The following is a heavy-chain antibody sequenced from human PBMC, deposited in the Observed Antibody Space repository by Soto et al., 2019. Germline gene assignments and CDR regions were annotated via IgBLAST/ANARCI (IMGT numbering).Heavy chain of an antibody. D-gene: IGHD5-12*01. CDR2: ISYDGSNK. Sequence: GSLRLSCAASGFTFSSYGMHWVRQAPGKGLEWVAVISYDGSNKYYADSVKGRFTISRDNSKNTLYLQMNSLRAEDTAVYYCAMSIVATDKVYYYYYHGMDVWGQGTTVTVSS. V-gene: IGHV3-30*03. CDR1: GFTFSSYG. J-gene: IGHJ6*02. CDR3: AMSIVATDKVYYYYYHGMDV.